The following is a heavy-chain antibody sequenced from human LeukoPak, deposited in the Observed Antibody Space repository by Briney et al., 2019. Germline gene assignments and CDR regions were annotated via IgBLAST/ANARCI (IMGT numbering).Heavy chain of an antibody. J-gene: IGHJ4*02. Sequence: GGSLRLSCAASGFTFSSYWMHWVRHAPGKGLVWVSRINSDGSSTIYADSVKGRFTISRDNAKNTLYLQMNSLRAEDTAVYYCARDNWNLAFDYWGQGTLVTVSS. CDR3: ARDNWNLAFDY. D-gene: IGHD1-7*01. CDR2: INSDGSST. V-gene: IGHV3-74*01. CDR1: GFTFSSYW.